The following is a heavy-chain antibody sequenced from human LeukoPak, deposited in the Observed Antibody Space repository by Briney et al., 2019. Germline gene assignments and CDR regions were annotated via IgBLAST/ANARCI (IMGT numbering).Heavy chain of an antibody. J-gene: IGHJ4*02. Sequence: SETLSLTCTVSGYSISSGYYWGWIRQPPGKGLEWIGSIYNSGSTYYTPSLKSRVTISVDTSKSQFSLKLSSVTAADTAVYYCAREGALGATRQYYFDYWGQGTLVTVSS. CDR3: AREGALGATRQYYFDY. CDR1: GYSISSGYY. D-gene: IGHD1-26*01. CDR2: IYNSGST. V-gene: IGHV4-38-2*02.